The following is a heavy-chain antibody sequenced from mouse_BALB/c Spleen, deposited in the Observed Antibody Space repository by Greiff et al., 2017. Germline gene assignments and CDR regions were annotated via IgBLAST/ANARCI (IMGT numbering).Heavy chain of an antibody. J-gene: IGHJ4*01. CDR1: GFTFSSYA. D-gene: IGHD2-2*01. CDR3: ARHEGYYGYDDYAMDY. V-gene: IGHV5-9-3*01. Sequence: EVMLVESGGGLVKPGGSLKLSCAASGFTFSSYAMSWVRQTPEKRLEWVATISSGGSYTYYPDSVTGRFTISRDNDKNTLYLQMSSLRSEDTAMYYCARHEGYYGYDDYAMDYWGQGTSVTVSS. CDR2: ISSGGSYT.